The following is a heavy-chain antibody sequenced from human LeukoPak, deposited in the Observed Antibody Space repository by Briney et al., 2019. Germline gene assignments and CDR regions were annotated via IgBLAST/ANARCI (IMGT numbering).Heavy chain of an antibody. CDR2: MNPNSGDT. CDR3: ARDGIAARIFDV. V-gene: IGHV1-8*03. Sequence: ASVKVSCKASGYTFTNDAINWVRQAPGQGREWMGWMNPNSGDTGYGQKFQGRVTFTRDTSISAAFMELRDLRSEDTAVYYCARDGIAARIFDVWGQGTMVTVSS. D-gene: IGHD6-6*01. J-gene: IGHJ3*01. CDR1: GYTFTNDA.